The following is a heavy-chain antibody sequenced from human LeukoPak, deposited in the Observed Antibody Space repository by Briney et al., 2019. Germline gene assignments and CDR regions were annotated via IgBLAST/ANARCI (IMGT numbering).Heavy chain of an antibody. CDR2: IYPGDSDT. J-gene: IGHJ4*02. D-gene: IGHD6-13*01. CDR3: ASLTSPRKIGRSSWYLGNYFDY. V-gene: IGHV5-51*01. CDR1: GYSFTSYW. Sequence: GESLKISCKGSGYSFTSYWIGWVRQMPGKGLEWMGIIYPGDSDTRYSPSFQGQVTISADKSISTAYLQWSSLKASDTAMYYCASLTSPRKIGRSSWYLGNYFDYWGQGTLVTVSS.